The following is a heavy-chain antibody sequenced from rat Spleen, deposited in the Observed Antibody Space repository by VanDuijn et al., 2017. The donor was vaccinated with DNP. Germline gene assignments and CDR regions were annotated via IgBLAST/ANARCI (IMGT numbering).Heavy chain of an antibody. CDR1: GFSLTTNG. CDR2: ISSGGKT. D-gene: IGHD3-8*01. CDR3: TREREPNKNPYYFDC. J-gene: IGHJ2*01. V-gene: IGHV2S12*01. Sequence: QVQLKESGPGLVQPSQTLSLTCTVSGFSLTTNGVSWVRQPPGKGLEWIAAISSGGKTYYNSALKSRLSISRDTSKSQVFLRRNSLQTEDTAIYFCTREREPNKNPYYFDCWGQGVRVTVSS.